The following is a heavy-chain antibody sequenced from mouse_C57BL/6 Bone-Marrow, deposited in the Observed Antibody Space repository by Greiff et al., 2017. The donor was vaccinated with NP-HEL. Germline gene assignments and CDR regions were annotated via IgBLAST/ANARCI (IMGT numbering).Heavy chain of an antibody. D-gene: IGHD2-2*01. J-gene: IGHJ4*01. CDR2: IDPSDSYT. CDR1: GYTFTSYW. V-gene: IGHV1-50*01. Sequence: QVQLQQPGAELVKPGASVKLSCKASGYTFTSYWMQWVKQRPGQGLEWIGEIDPSDSYTNYNQKFKGKATLTVDPSSSTASMQLSSLTSEDSAAYYCASIYYGYDGYAIDYWGQGTSVTVSA. CDR3: ASIYYGYDGYAIDY.